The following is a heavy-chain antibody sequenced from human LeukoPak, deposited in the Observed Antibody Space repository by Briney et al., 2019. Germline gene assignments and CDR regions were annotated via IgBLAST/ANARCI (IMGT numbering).Heavy chain of an antibody. J-gene: IGHJ4*02. CDR2: VHNSGRA. V-gene: IGHV4-39*07. Sequence: SDTLSLTCIVSGGSITSRSSYWDWIRQPPGKELEWIGSVHNSGRADYNPSLQSRVSISVDTSKNQFSLKLSSVTAADTAVYYCARDHRGVATDYWGQGTLVTVSS. CDR3: ARDHRGVATDY. CDR1: GGSITSRSSY. D-gene: IGHD5-12*01.